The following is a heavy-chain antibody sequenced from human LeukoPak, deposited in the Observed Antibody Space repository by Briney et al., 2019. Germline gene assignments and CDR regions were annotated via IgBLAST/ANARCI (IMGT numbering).Heavy chain of an antibody. CDR2: LSGSGGST. J-gene: IGHJ3*02. Sequence: AGSLRLSCAASGFTFRSYAMDWVRQAPGKGLEWVAGLSGSGGSTYYADSVKGRFTISRDNPNNTLYLQMNNLRAEDTAVYYCAKPRDSIVGTTTPTRLATLDIWGQGTMVTVSS. CDR1: GFTFRSYA. V-gene: IGHV3-23*01. CDR3: AKPRDSIVGTTTPTRLATLDI. D-gene: IGHD1-26*01.